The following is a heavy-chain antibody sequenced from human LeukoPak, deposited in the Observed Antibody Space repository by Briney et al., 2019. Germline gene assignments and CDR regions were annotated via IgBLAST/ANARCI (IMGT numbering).Heavy chain of an antibody. D-gene: IGHD5-24*01. CDR3: ATDHSMANTAWWFDP. Sequence: ASVKVSCKASGYTITNNYMHWVRQAPGQGLEWMGLINPSGTGTSYAQKFQGRITMSRDTSTSTVYMELSSLRSEDTAFYYCATDHSMANTAWWFDPWGQGTLLTVSS. CDR1: GYTITNNY. V-gene: IGHV1-46*01. CDR2: INPSGTGT. J-gene: IGHJ5*02.